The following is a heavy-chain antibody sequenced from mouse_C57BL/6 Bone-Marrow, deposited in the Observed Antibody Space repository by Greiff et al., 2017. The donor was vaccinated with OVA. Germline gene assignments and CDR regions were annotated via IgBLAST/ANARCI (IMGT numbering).Heavy chain of an antibody. J-gene: IGHJ4*01. Sequence: VQLQQSGPELVKPGASVKISCKASGYSFTGYYMNWVKQSPEKSLEWIGEINPSTGGTTYNQKFKAKATLTVDKSSSTAYMQLKSLTSEDSAVYYCASVRRGDYYAMDYWGQGTSVTVSS. CDR2: INPSTGGT. V-gene: IGHV1-42*01. D-gene: IGHD2-14*01. CDR3: ASVRRGDYYAMDY. CDR1: GYSFTGYY.